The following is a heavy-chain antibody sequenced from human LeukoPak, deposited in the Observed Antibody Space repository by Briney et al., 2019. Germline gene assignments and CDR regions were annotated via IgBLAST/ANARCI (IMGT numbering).Heavy chain of an antibody. CDR3: ARDRSSSYTRDWFDP. CDR2: VYNSESI. Sequence: SETLSLTCTVSGGSINGYYWSWIRQPAGKGLEWIGRVYNSESINYNPSLKSRVTMSIDTSKNQFSLKLNSVPAADTAVYYCARDRSSSYTRDWFDPWGQGALVTVSS. V-gene: IGHV4-4*07. CDR1: GGSINGYY. J-gene: IGHJ5*02. D-gene: IGHD6-13*01.